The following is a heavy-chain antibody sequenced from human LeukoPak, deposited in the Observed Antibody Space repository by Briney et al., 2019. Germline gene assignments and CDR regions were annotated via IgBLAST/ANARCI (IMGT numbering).Heavy chain of an antibody. Sequence: SETLSLTCTVSGGSISSSSYYWGWIRQPPGKGLEWIGSIYYSGSTYYNPSLKSRVSISVDTSKNQFSLKLSSVTAADTVVYYCARHGCSGGSCYSPLIDYWGQGTLVTVSS. CDR2: IYYSGST. D-gene: IGHD2-15*01. CDR3: ARHGCSGGSCYSPLIDY. J-gene: IGHJ4*02. CDR1: GGSISSSSYY. V-gene: IGHV4-39*01.